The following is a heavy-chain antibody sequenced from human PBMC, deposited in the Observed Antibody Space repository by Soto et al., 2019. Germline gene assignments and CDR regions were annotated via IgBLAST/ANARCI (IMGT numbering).Heavy chain of an antibody. D-gene: IGHD4-17*01. J-gene: IGHJ3*02. Sequence: SETLSLTCTVSGGSISSSSYYWGWIRQPPGKGLEWIGSIYYSGSTYYNPSLKSRVTISVDTSKNQFSLKLSSVTAADTAVYYCARWVGITVTDAFDIWGQGTMVTVSS. CDR1: GGSISSSSYY. CDR2: IYYSGST. V-gene: IGHV4-39*01. CDR3: ARWVGITVTDAFDI.